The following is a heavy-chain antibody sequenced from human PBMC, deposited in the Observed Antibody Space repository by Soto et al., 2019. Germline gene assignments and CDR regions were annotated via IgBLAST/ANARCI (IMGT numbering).Heavy chain of an antibody. CDR1: GFTFSSYS. J-gene: IGHJ4*02. CDR2: ISSSSSYI. D-gene: IGHD6-19*01. Sequence: GGSLRLSCAASGFTFSSYSMNWVRQAPGKGLEWVSSISSSSSYIYYADSVKGRFTISRDNAKNSLYLQMNSLRAEDTAVYYCASADSGWYPLDYWGQGTLVTVSS. CDR3: ASADSGWYPLDY. V-gene: IGHV3-21*01.